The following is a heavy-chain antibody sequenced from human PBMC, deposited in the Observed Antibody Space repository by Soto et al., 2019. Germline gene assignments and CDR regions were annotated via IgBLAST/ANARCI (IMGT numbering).Heavy chain of an antibody. Sequence: QVQLVQSGAEVRKPGASVTVSCKASGYTFTSYGLTWVRQAPGQGLEWMGWISTYNGNTNYAQKLQGRVSMTTDTPTSTAYLERGGLIEDQTAMYWCAIRGYNYDDGFDYWGQGTLVTVSS. D-gene: IGHD5-18*01. V-gene: IGHV1-18*01. CDR3: AIRGYNYDDGFDY. J-gene: IGHJ4*02. CDR2: ISTYNGNT. CDR1: GYTFTSYG.